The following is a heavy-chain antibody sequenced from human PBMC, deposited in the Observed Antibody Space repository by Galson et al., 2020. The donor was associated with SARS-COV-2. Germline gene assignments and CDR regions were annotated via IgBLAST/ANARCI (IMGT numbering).Heavy chain of an antibody. CDR3: ARDIGFGELLNWFDP. Sequence: ASVKVSCKASGYTFTGYYMHWVRQAPGQGLEWMGRINPNSGGTNYAQKFQGRVTMTRDTSISTAYMELSRLRSDDTALYYCARDIGFGELLNWFDPWGQGTLVTVAS. V-gene: IGHV1-2*06. D-gene: IGHD3-10*01. J-gene: IGHJ5*02. CDR2: INPNSGGT. CDR1: GYTFTGYY.